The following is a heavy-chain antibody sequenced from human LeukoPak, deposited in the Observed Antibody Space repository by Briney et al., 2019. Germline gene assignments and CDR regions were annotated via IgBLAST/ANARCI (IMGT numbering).Heavy chain of an antibody. D-gene: IGHD2-15*01. CDR2: INTDGSSL. CDR1: GFTFSSYW. Sequence: GGSLRLSCAASGFTFSSYWMYWVRQAPGKGPVWVARINTDGSSLNYADSVKGRFTISRDNAKNTLYLQMNSLRAEDTAVFYCARELSGSISRHFDYWGQGTLVTVSS. CDR3: ARELSGSISRHFDY. J-gene: IGHJ4*02. V-gene: IGHV3-74*01.